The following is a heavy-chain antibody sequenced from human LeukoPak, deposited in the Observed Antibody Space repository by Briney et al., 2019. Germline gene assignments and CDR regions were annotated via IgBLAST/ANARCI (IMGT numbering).Heavy chain of an antibody. Sequence: PGGSLRLSCAASGLTLSSYSMNWVRQAPGKGLEWVSYISSSSSTIYYANSVKGRFTISRDNAKNSLYLQMNSLRAEDTAVYYCARDAAVVDYWGQGTLVTVSS. CDR3: ARDAAVVDY. J-gene: IGHJ4*02. D-gene: IGHD4-23*01. CDR2: ISSSSSTI. V-gene: IGHV3-48*01. CDR1: GLTLSSYS.